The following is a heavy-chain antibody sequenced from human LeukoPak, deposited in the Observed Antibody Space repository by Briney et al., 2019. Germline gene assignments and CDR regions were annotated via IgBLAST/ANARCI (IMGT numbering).Heavy chain of an antibody. CDR3: ARDGYNSRRFDY. V-gene: IGHV4-59*01. CDR2: IYYSGST. D-gene: IGHD5-24*01. Sequence: PSETLSLTCTVSGGSISSYYWSWIRQPPGKGLEWIGYIYYSGSTNYNPSLKSRVTISVDTPKNQFSLKLSSVTAADTAVYYCARDGYNSRRFDYWGQGTLVTVSS. CDR1: GGSISSYY. J-gene: IGHJ4*02.